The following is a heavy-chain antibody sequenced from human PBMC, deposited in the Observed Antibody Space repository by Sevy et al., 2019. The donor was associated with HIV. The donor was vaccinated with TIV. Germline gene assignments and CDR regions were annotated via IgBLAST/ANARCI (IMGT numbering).Heavy chain of an antibody. CDR1: GFTFSSYS. V-gene: IGHV3-21*01. J-gene: IGHJ4*02. Sequence: GGSLRLSCAASGFTFSSYSMNWVRQAPGKGLEWVSSISSSSSYIYYADSVKGRFTISRDNAKNSLYLQMNSPRAEDTAVYYCARDHYYGSGSYYPLDYWGQGTLVTVSS. D-gene: IGHD3-10*01. CDR3: ARDHYYGSGSYYPLDY. CDR2: ISSSSSYI.